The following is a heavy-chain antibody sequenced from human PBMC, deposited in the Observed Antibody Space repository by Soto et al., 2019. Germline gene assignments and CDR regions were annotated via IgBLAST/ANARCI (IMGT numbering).Heavy chain of an antibody. CDR1: GGTFSSYA. V-gene: IGHV1-69*01. CDR3: ARAPITMVKTGNYGMDV. J-gene: IGHJ6*02. Sequence: QVQLVQSGAEVKKPGSSVKVSCKASGGTFSSYAISWVRQAPGQGLEWMGGIIPIFGTANYAQKFQGRVTITADESTSTAYMELSSLRSEDTAVYYCARAPITMVKTGNYGMDVWGQGTTVTVSS. D-gene: IGHD3-10*01. CDR2: IIPIFGTA.